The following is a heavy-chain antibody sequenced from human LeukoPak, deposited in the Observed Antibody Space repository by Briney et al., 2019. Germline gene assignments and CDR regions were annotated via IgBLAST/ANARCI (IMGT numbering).Heavy chain of an antibody. D-gene: IGHD6-19*01. CDR2: IWHDGSKQ. CDR1: GFTFSGHG. V-gene: IGHV3-33*01. J-gene: IGHJ4*02. CDR3: AREDSSGWFSAY. Sequence: GGSLRLSCAASGFTFSGHGMHWIRQAPGKGLEWVAVIWHDGSKQLYADSVKGRFSISRDDSTSALYLQMNSLRAEDTAVYYCAREDSSGWFSAYWGQGTLVTVSS.